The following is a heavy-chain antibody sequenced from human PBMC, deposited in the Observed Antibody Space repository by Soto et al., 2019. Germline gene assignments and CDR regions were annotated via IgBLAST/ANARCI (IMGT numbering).Heavy chain of an antibody. Sequence: PGGSLRLSCEASGLTFSRYGMHWVRQVPGKGLVWVSSINSDGTSSTYADSVKGRFTISRDNAKNTVYLQMNSLRAEDTAIYYCSSYDFLSGHHPPYAWGQGTMVTVSS. V-gene: IGHV3-74*03. D-gene: IGHD3-3*01. CDR1: GLTFSRYG. CDR3: SSYDFLSGHHPPYA. CDR2: INSDGTSS. J-gene: IGHJ6*02.